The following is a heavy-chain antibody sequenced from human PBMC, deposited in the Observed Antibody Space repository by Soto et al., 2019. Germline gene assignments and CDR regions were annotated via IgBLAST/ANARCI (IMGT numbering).Heavy chain of an antibody. Sequence: ASVKVSCKASGGTFSSYAISWVRQAPGQGLEWMGGIIPIFGTANYAQKFQGRVTITADESTSTAYMELSSLRSEDTAVYYCARAPNRLGATFWLISGRGNAFDIWGQGTMVTVSS. V-gene: IGHV1-69*13. CDR3: ARAPNRLGATFWLISGRGNAFDI. D-gene: IGHD1-26*01. J-gene: IGHJ3*02. CDR1: GGTFSSYA. CDR2: IIPIFGTA.